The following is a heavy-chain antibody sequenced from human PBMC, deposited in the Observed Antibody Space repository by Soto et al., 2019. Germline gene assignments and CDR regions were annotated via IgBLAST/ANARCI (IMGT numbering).Heavy chain of an antibody. V-gene: IGHV1-2*04. CDR1: GYTFTGYH. J-gene: IGHJ4*02. Sequence: ASVKVSCKASGYTFTGYHMHWVRQAPGQGLEWMGWINPNSGGTNYAQKFQGWVTMTRDTSISTAYMELSRLRSDDTAVYYCARFISSSWSPATNYFDYWGQGTLVTVAS. CDR3: ARFISSSWSPATNYFDY. D-gene: IGHD6-13*01. CDR2: INPNSGGT.